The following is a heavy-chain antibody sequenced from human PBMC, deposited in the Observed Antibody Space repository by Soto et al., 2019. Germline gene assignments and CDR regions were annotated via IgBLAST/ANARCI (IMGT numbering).Heavy chain of an antibody. D-gene: IGHD6-13*01. Sequence: QVQLVQSGAEVKQPGASVMVSCKASGYPFTTYGISWLRQAPGQGPEWMGWINPYNGNTKSRQEVQSRLTMTTDTSTNTAFMELRSLRSDDTAVYFCAREAASGRSGFDYWGQGTLVTVSS. CDR2: INPYNGNT. V-gene: IGHV1-18*01. CDR1: GYPFTTYG. J-gene: IGHJ4*02. CDR3: AREAASGRSGFDY.